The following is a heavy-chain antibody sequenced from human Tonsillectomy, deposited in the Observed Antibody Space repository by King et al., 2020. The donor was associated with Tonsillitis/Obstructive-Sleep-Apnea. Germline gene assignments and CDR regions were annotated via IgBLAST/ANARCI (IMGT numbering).Heavy chain of an antibody. J-gene: IGHJ3*02. CDR3: ARADYDLWSSYVTAFDI. CDR2: IYAGDSET. V-gene: IGHV5-51*01. D-gene: IGHD3-3*01. Sequence: VQLVESGAEVKKPGESLKISCKASGYSFTNFCIGWVRQMPGKGLEWMGIIYAGDSETRYSASFQGQVTISVDKSISTGNLQWSSLKASDTAMYYCARADYDLWSSYVTAFDIWCEVRMVTVSS. CDR1: GYSFTNFC.